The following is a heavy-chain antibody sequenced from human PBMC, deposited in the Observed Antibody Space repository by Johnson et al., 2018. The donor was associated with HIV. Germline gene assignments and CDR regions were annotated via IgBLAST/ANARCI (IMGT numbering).Heavy chain of an antibody. Sequence: VQLVESGGGLVQPGGSLRLSCAASGFTFSNYDMHWVRQATGKRLEWVSGIGTTGDTFFLDSVKGRFTISRDTAKNSLYLQMNSLRVEDTAVYYCARDPITPYERGPDAFDVWGQGTVVTVSS. CDR3: ARDPITPYERGPDAFDV. CDR1: GFTFSNYD. V-gene: IGHV3-13*01. CDR2: IGTTGDT. D-gene: IGHD2-21*01. J-gene: IGHJ3*01.